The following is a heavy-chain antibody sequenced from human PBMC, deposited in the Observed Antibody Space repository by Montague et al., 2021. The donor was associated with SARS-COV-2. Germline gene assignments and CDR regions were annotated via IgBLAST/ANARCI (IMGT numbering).Heavy chain of an antibody. J-gene: IGHJ4*02. CDR3: ARASGKKTIFGVVISYFDY. CDR2: IYYSGST. V-gene: IGHV4-31*03. CDR1: GGSVSSGGYY. Sequence: TLSLTCTVSGGSVSSGGYYWSWIHQHPGKGLEWIGYIYYSGSTYYNPSLESRVTISVDTSKNQFSLKLSSVTAADTAVYYCARASGKKTIFGVVISYFDYWGQGTLVTVSS. D-gene: IGHD3-3*01.